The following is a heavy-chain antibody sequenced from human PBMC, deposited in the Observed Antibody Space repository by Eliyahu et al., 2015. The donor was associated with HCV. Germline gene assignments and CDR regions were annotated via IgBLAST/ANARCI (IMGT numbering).Heavy chain of an antibody. V-gene: IGHV4-34*01. Sequence: QVQLQQWGAGLLKPSETLSLTCAVYVGSFSGYYWSWIRQPPGKGLEWIGEINHSGSTNYNPSLKSRVTISVDTSKNQFSLKLSSVTAADTAVYYCARGPLYYYDSSGYYLWGQGTLVTVSS. CDR2: INHSGST. CDR3: ARGPLYYYDSSGYYL. D-gene: IGHD3-22*01. J-gene: IGHJ4*02. CDR1: VGSFSGYY.